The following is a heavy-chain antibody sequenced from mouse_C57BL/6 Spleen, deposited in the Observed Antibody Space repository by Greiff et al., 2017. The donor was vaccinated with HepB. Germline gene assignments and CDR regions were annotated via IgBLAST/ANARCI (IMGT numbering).Heavy chain of an antibody. J-gene: IGHJ2*01. V-gene: IGHV5-6*02. D-gene: IGHD1-1*01. CDR2: ISSGGSYN. CDR3: ARLGVVPFFDY. Sequence: EVMLVESGGDLVKPGGSLKLSCAASGFTFSSYGMSWVRQTPDKRLEWVATISSGGSYNYYPDSVKGRFTISRNNAKKPLYLQISSLKSEDTAMYYCARLGVVPFFDYWGQGTTLTVSS. CDR1: GFTFSSYG.